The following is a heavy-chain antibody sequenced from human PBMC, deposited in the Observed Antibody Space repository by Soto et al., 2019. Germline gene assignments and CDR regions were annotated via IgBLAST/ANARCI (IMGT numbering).Heavy chain of an antibody. CDR3: ARSRGSTRSFDY. V-gene: IGHV4-39*07. Sequence: LSLTCAVSGDSISSSAYYWGWLRQSPGKGLEWIGSIYYTGFTSYNPSLESRVTVSVDTSKNQFSLKLTSVTAADTAVYYCARSRGSTRSFDYWGQGTLVTVSS. CDR2: IYYTGFT. J-gene: IGHJ4*02. D-gene: IGHD2-15*01. CDR1: GDSISSSAYY.